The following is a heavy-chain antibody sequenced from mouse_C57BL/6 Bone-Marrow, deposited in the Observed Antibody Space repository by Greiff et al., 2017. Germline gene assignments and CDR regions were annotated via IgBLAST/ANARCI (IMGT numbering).Heavy chain of an antibody. CDR1: GYTFTSYW. D-gene: IGHD2-2*01. CDR2: INPSSGYT. Sequence: VQLQQSGAELAKPGASVKLSCKASGYTFTSYWMHWVKQRPGQGLEWIGNINPSSGYTKYNQKFKDKATLTADKSSSTAYMQLSSLTSEDSAVYYCASIWLRLTGDYWGQGTTLTVSS. V-gene: IGHV1-7*01. J-gene: IGHJ2*01. CDR3: ASIWLRLTGDY.